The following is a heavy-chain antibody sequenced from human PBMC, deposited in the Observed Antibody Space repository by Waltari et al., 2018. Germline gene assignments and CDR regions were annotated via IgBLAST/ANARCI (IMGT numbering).Heavy chain of an antibody. J-gene: IGHJ4*02. D-gene: IGHD2-21*01. CDR1: GGSFSGAS. Sequence: QVQLQQWGAGLLKPSETLSLTCAVYGGSFSGASWSGIRQRRGTGLEWIGEINHSGSTNYNPSLKSRVTISVDTSKNQFSLKLSSVTAADTAVYYCARGVADCGGDCYEYYFDYWGQGTLVTVSS. V-gene: IGHV4-34*01. CDR2: INHSGST. CDR3: ARGVADCGGDCYEYYFDY.